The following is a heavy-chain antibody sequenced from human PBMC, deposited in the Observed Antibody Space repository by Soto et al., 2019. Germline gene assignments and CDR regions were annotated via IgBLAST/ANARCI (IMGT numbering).Heavy chain of an antibody. CDR3: AREVWRRTPLYYYYYGMDV. CDR1: GFTFSSYW. J-gene: IGHJ6*02. Sequence: GGSLRLSCAASGFTFSSYWMSWVRQAPGKGLEWVANIKQDGSEKYYVDSVKGRFTISRDNAKNSLYLQMNGLRAEDTAVYYCAREVWRRTPLYYYYYGMDVWGQGTTVTVSS. D-gene: IGHD3-16*01. V-gene: IGHV3-7*03. CDR2: IKQDGSEK.